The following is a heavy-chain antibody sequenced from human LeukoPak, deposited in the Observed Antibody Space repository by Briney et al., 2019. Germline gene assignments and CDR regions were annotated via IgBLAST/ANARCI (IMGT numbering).Heavy chain of an antibody. CDR2: ISYTGNTK. D-gene: IGHD6-19*01. J-gene: IGHJ4*02. CDR3: VKGVYLAGYSSGWYSALTGRDPFDY. Sequence: PGRSLRLSCAASGFTFNNYGMQWVRQAPGKGLEWVAVISYTGNTKYYVDSVKGRFTISRDNSKNTLYLQMSSLRAEDTAVYYCVKGVYLAGYSSGWYSALTGRDPFDYWGQGTLVTVSS. V-gene: IGHV3-30*18. CDR1: GFTFNNYG.